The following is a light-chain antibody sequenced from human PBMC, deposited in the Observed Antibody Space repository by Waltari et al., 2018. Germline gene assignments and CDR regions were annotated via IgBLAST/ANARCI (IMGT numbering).Light chain of an antibody. CDR3: QHRSNWPLT. CDR1: QSVSSY. V-gene: IGKV3-11*01. J-gene: IGKJ3*01. Sequence: IVLTQSPATLSLSPGARATLSCRASQSVSSYLAWYQQKPGQAPRLRIYDASNRATGIPARFSGSGSGTDFTLTISSLEPEDFAVYYCQHRSNWPLTFGPGTKVDIK. CDR2: DAS.